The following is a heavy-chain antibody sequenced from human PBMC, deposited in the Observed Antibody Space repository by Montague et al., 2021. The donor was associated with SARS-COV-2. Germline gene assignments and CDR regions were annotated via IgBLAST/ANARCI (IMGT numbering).Heavy chain of an antibody. Sequence: SETLSLTCTVSGGSISNHYWSGLRHPPGTPLERISLYSVNTNYNPSLKSRVTISVDTSKNQFSLKLSSVTAADTAVYYCATYGSGTKDDAFDIWGQGTMVTVSS. V-gene: IGHV4-59*11. J-gene: IGHJ3*02. CDR3: ATYGSGTKDDAFDI. D-gene: IGHD3-10*01. CDR2: LYSVNT. CDR1: GGSISNHY.